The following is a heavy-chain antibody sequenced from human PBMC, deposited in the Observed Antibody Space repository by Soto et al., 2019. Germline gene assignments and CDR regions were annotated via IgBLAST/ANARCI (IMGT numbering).Heavy chain of an antibody. D-gene: IGHD2-15*01. CDR2: INPRSGNT. V-gene: IGHV1-46*01. Sequence: QVQLVQSGAEVKKAGASVKVSCRPSGYSFTTYFLHWVRQAPGQGLEWVGIINPRSGNTDYTQKFQGRVTMNRDTSTATVYMDLSSLTSEDTDVYYCARGGREVVGATPNFYGLDVWGQGTTVTVSS. CDR3: ARGGREVVGATPNFYGLDV. J-gene: IGHJ6*02. CDR1: GYSFTTYF.